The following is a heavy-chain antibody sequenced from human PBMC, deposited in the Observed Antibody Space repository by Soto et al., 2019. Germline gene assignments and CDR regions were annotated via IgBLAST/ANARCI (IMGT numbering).Heavy chain of an antibody. V-gene: IGHV3-9*01. J-gene: IGHJ4*02. CDR2: ISWNSGSI. D-gene: IGHD3-22*01. Sequence: EVQLVESGGGLVQPGRSLRLSCAASGFTFDDYAMHWVRQAPGKGLEWVSGISWNSGSIGYADSVKGRFTISRNNAKNSRYQQMHSLRAEYTALYYCAKWTGGYGYWGQGTLVTVSS. CDR3: AKWTGGYGY. CDR1: GFTFDDYA.